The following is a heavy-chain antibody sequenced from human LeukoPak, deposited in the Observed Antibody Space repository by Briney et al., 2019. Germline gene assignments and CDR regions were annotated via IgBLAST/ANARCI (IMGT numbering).Heavy chain of an antibody. Sequence: GSLRLSCTASGFTFGDYYMTWIRQAPGRGLEPLSFISPTGDIIKYVDSVKGRFTISRDNAKSSTYLEMNSLRAEDTAVYYCAREHWAAPDHWGQGTLVTVSP. J-gene: IGHJ4*02. CDR3: AREHWAAPDH. V-gene: IGHV3-11*01. CDR2: ISPTGDII. CDR1: GFTFGDYY. D-gene: IGHD3-16*01.